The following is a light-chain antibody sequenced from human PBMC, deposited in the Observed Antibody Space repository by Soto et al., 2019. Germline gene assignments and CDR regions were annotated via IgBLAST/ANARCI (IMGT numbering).Light chain of an antibody. J-gene: IGKJ4*01. Sequence: IQVSQSASALSASVGDRVTIICRASQSITNYLNWYQQKPGKAPKLLIYAASSLQTGVPSRFSGSGSGTDFTLTIISLQPEDFATYYCQQSYSTLSWTFGGGTKVDIK. V-gene: IGKV1-39*01. CDR1: QSITNY. CDR3: QQSYSTLSWT. CDR2: AAS.